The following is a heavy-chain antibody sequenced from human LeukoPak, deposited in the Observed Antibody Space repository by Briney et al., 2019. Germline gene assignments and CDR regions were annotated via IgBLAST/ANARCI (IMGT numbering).Heavy chain of an antibody. V-gene: IGHV4-38-2*02. CDR1: GYSISGGYY. J-gene: IGHJ6*03. CDR3: ANAEEYSFYMDV. CDR2: IYHSGST. Sequence: PSETLSLTCTVSGYSISGGYYWGWIRQPPGKGLEWIGSIYHSGSTYYNPSLKSRVTISVDTSKNQFSLKLSSVTAADTAVYYCANAEEYSFYMDVWGKGTTVTVSS.